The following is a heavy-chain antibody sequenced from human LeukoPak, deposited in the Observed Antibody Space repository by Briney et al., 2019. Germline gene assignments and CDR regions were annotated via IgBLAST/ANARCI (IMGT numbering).Heavy chain of an antibody. V-gene: IGHV1-18*01. CDR2: ISAYNGNT. J-gene: IGHJ4*02. Sequence: ASVKVSCKASGYTFTSYGISWVRRAPGQGLEWMGWISAYNGNTNYAQKLQGRVTMTTDTSTSTAYMELRSLRSDDTAVYYCARVGRHCTNGVCYYAYWGQGTLVTVSS. D-gene: IGHD2-8*01. CDR3: ARVGRHCTNGVCYYAY. CDR1: GYTFTSYG.